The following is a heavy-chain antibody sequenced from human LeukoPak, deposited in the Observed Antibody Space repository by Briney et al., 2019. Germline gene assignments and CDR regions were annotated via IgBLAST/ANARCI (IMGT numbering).Heavy chain of an antibody. CDR3: ARDGDGAAAGTRSGWFDP. Sequence: ASVKVSCKASGYTFTGYYMHWVRQAPGQGLEWMGWINPNSGGTNYAQKFQGRVTMTRDTSISTAYMELSRLRSDDTAVYYCARDGDGAAAGTRSGWFDPWGQGTLVTVSS. D-gene: IGHD6-13*01. V-gene: IGHV1-2*02. CDR2: INPNSGGT. J-gene: IGHJ5*02. CDR1: GYTFTGYY.